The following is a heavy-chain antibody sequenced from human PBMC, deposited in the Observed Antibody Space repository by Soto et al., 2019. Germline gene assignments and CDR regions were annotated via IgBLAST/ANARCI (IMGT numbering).Heavy chain of an antibody. Sequence: RRLSCAASGFTFTSYGMHWVRQAPGKGLEWVAVISYDGSNKYYADSVKGRFTISRDNSKNTLYLQMNSLRAEDTAVYYCAKDTYYYGSGSYFDYYYYGMGVWGQGTTVTVSS. CDR3: AKDTYYYGSGSYFDYYYYGMGV. D-gene: IGHD3-10*01. V-gene: IGHV3-30*18. CDR1: GFTFTSYG. CDR2: ISYDGSNK. J-gene: IGHJ6*02.